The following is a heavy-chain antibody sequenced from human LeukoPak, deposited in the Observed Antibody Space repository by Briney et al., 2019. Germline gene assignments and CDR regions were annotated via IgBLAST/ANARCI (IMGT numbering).Heavy chain of an antibody. CDR2: MNPNSGNT. CDR3: ARASKGSGWYTGY. J-gene: IGHJ4*02. Sequence: GASVKVSCKASGYTFTSYDINWVRQATGQGLEWMGWMNPNSGNTGYAQKFQGRVTITRNTSISTAYMELSSLRSEDTAVYYCARASKGSGWYTGYWGQGTLVTVSS. V-gene: IGHV1-8*03. CDR1: GYTFTSYD. D-gene: IGHD6-19*01.